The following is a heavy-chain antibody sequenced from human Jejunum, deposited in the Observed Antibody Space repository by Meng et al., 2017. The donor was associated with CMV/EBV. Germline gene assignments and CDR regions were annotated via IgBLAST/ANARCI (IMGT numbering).Heavy chain of an antibody. CDR2: ISSGSSYT. V-gene: IGHV3-21*01. Sequence: VRSDSINGGRQARGKRLEWVSSISSGSSYTSYADSVKGRYTISRENAKNALYLQMNSLRAEDTAVYYCARDASSNQEQGLRQLDYWGQGTLVTVSS. CDR3: ARDASSNQEQGLRQLDY. J-gene: IGHJ4*02. CDR1: VRSDS. D-gene: IGHD6-25*01.